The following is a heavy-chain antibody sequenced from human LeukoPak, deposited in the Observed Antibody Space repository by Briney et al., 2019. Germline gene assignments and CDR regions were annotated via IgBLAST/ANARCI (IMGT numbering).Heavy chain of an antibody. V-gene: IGHV1-69*06. D-gene: IGHD3-10*01. Sequence: SVKVFCKASGGTFSSYAISWVGQAPGQGVGWMGGVIPIFGTANYAQKFQGRVTITADKSTSTAYMELSSLRSEDTAVYYCASSDGSGSYYNLDAFDIWGQGTMVTVSS. CDR1: GGTFSSYA. J-gene: IGHJ3*02. CDR3: ASSDGSGSYYNLDAFDI. CDR2: VIPIFGTA.